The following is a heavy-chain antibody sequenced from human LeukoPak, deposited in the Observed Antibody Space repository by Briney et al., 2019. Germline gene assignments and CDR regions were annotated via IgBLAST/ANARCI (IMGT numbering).Heavy chain of an antibody. CDR2: INHSGST. CDR1: GGSFSGYY. J-gene: IGHJ4*02. D-gene: IGHD5-24*01. Sequence: PSETLSLTCAVYGGSFSGYYWSWIRQPPGKGLEWIGEINHSGSTNYNPSLKSRVTISVDTSKNQFSLKLSSVTAADTAVYYCARLGRDGYKAPPNPEDYWGQGTLVTVSS. CDR3: ARLGRDGYKAPPNPEDY. V-gene: IGHV4-34*01.